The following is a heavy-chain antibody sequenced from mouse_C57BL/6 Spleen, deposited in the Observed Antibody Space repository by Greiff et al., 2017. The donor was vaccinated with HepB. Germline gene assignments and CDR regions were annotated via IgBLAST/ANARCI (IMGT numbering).Heavy chain of an antibody. CDR1: GFTFSSYG. Sequence: EVQVVESGGDLVKPGGSLKLSCAASGFTFSSYGMSWVRQTPDKRLEWVATISSGGSYTYYPDSVKGRFTISRDNAKNTLYLQMSSLKSEDTAMYYCARHDYSSLFDYWGQGTTLTVSS. D-gene: IGHD2-5*01. CDR2: ISSGGSYT. J-gene: IGHJ2*01. CDR3: ARHDYSSLFDY. V-gene: IGHV5-6*01.